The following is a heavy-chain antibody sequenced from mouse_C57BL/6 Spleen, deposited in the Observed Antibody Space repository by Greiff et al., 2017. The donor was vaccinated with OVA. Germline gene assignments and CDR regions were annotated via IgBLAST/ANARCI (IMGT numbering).Heavy chain of an antibody. Sequence: QVQLKQPGAELVKPGASVKLSCKASGYTFTSYWMQWVKQRPGQGLEWIGEIDPSDSYTNYNQKFKGKATLTVDTSSSTAYMQLSSLTSEDSAGYYCAKYYYGSSYYFDYWGQGTTLTVSS. CDR3: AKYYYGSSYYFDY. J-gene: IGHJ2*01. D-gene: IGHD1-1*01. V-gene: IGHV1-50*01. CDR2: IDPSDSYT. CDR1: GYTFTSYW.